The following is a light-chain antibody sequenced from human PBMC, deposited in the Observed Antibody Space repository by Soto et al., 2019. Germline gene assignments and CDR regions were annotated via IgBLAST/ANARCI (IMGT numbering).Light chain of an antibody. V-gene: IGKV1-5*01. CDR2: DAS. CDR3: QQYETFSGT. Sequence: DIQMTQSPSTLSASVGDRVAITCRASQSISSWLAWYQQKPGKAPKLLMHDASSLESGVPSRFSGSASGTEFTLTISSLQPDDFATYFCQQYETFSGTFGPGTKVDIK. CDR1: QSISSW. J-gene: IGKJ1*01.